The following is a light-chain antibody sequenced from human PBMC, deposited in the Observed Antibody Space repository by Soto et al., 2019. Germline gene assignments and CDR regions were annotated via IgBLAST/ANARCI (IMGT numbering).Light chain of an antibody. J-gene: IGLJ1*01. CDR3: CSFSTSGTHV. CDR2: DVN. CDR1: SSDLGTYDY. V-gene: IGLV2-14*01. Sequence: QSVLTQPASVSGSPGQSITFSCTGTSSDLGTYDYVSWHQQHPGKAPKLIIYDVNNRPSGVFSRFSGSKSGNTASLTISGLQTEDEADYYCCSFSTSGTHVFGTGTKVTVL.